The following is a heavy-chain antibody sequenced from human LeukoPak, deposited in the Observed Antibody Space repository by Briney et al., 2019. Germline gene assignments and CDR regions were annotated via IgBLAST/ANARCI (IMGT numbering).Heavy chain of an antibody. Sequence: PGGSLTLSCAASGFTFSSYAMSWVRQAPGKGLEWVSAISGSGGSTYYADSVKGRFTISRDNAKNSLYLQMNSLRAEDTAIYYCARVKYSGSYPHDYWGQGTLVTVSS. V-gene: IGHV3-23*01. CDR1: GFTFSSYA. CDR2: ISGSGGST. J-gene: IGHJ4*02. CDR3: ARVKYSGSYPHDY. D-gene: IGHD1-26*01.